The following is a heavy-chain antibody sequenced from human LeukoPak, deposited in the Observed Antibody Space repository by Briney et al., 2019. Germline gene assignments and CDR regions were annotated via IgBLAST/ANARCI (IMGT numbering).Heavy chain of an antibody. V-gene: IGHV3-48*01. CDR3: AREDYDFWSAYAFDY. J-gene: IGHJ4*02. D-gene: IGHD3-3*01. CDR1: GFTFSTYS. Sequence: GGSLRLSCAASGFTFSTYSMNWVRQAPGKGLEWVSCISSSSSTIYYADSVKGRFTISRDNAKNSLYLQMNSLRAEDTAVYYCAREDYDFWSAYAFDYWGQGTLVTVSS. CDR2: ISSSSSTI.